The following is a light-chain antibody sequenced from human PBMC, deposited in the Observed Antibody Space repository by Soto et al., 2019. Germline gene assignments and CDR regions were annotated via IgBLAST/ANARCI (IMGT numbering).Light chain of an antibody. CDR1: QSISYT. Sequence: EIGMTQSPSTLSVYQGGRATLSCRASQSISYTLAWYQQKPGQAPRLLIHGASTRAPGFPARFSGSGFATDFTLTISSLQSEDFAVYYCQQYNNWPRSFGQGTRLEI. V-gene: IGKV3-15*01. CDR3: QQYNNWPRS. J-gene: IGKJ5*01. CDR2: GAS.